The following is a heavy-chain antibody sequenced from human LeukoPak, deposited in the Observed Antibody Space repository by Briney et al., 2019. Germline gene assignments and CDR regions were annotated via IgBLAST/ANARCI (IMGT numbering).Heavy chain of an antibody. D-gene: IGHD3-10*01. CDR1: GYSISSGCY. V-gene: IGHV4-38-2*02. Sequence: SETLSLTCAVSGYSISSGCYWGWIRQPPWKGLEWIGSMYHSGSTYYNPSLKSRVAISVDTSKNQFSLNLSSVTAADTALYYCAREGDYDSGSYYPDYWGQGTLVTVSS. CDR3: AREGDYDSGSYYPDY. CDR2: MYHSGST. J-gene: IGHJ4*02.